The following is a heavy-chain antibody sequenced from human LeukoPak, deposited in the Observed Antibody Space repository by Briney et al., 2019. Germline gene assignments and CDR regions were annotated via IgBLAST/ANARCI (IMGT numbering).Heavy chain of an antibody. CDR1: GGSFSGYY. V-gene: IGHV4-34*01. CDR3: ASRLIEYYDSSGYYP. D-gene: IGHD3-22*01. J-gene: IGHJ5*02. Sequence: PSETLSLTCAVYGGSFSGYYWSWIRQPQGKGLEWMGEINHSGSTNYNPSLKSRVTISVDTSKNQFSLKLSSVTAADTAVYYCASRLIEYYDSSGYYPWGQGTLVTVSS. CDR2: INHSGST.